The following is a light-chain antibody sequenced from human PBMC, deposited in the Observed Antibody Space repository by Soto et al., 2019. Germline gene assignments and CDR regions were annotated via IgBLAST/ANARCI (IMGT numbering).Light chain of an antibody. CDR2: EVS. CDR1: SSDVGAYNY. V-gene: IGLV2-14*01. CDR3: SSYTSSNTLV. Sequence: QSALTQPASVSGSPGQSITISCTGTSSDVGAYNYVSWYQQHQGKAPKLMIFEVSDRPSGVSNRFSGSKSGITASLTIFGLQAEDEADYYCSSYTSSNTLVFGGGTKLTVL. J-gene: IGLJ2*01.